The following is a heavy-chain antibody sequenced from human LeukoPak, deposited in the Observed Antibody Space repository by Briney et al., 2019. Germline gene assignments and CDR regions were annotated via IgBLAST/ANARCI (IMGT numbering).Heavy chain of an antibody. CDR3: AREILRRGWFDT. D-gene: IGHD3-16*01. CDR2: INPNSGDT. V-gene: IGHV1-2*02. J-gene: IGHJ5*02. Sequence: GASVKVSCKTSGYTFTGYYMNWVRQAPGQGLEWMGWINPNSGDTNYAQKFQGRVTMTRDTSINTAYMELSRLRSDDTAVYYCAREILRRGWFDTWGQGTLITVSS. CDR1: GYTFTGYY.